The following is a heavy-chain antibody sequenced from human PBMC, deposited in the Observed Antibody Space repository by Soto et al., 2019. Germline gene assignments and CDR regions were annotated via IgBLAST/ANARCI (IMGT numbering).Heavy chain of an antibody. CDR1: GFTFSSYA. J-gene: IGHJ2*01. D-gene: IGHD4-17*01. Sequence: EVQLLESGGGLVQPGGSLRLSCAASGFTFSSYAMSWVRQAPGKGLEWVSAISGSGGSTYYADSVKGRFTISRDNSKNTQYLQRHRLSAEDTAVYYCARRPPPVADYGDHVSDLWGRGTLVTVSS. CDR3: ARRPPPVADYGDHVSDL. V-gene: IGHV3-23*01. CDR2: ISGSGGST.